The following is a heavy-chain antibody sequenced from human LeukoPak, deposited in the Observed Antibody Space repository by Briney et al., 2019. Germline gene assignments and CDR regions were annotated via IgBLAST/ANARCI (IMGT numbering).Heavy chain of an antibody. Sequence: GGSLRLSCAASGFTFRSYEMNWVRQAPGKGLEWVSYISSTGSIMYYADSVKGRFSISRDNAKNSLYLQMNSLRAEDTAVYYCARGSFLITFGGFIGWGQGTLVTVSS. CDR1: GFTFRSYE. V-gene: IGHV3-48*03. CDR2: ISSTGSIM. D-gene: IGHD3-16*02. CDR3: ARGSFLITFGGFIG. J-gene: IGHJ4*02.